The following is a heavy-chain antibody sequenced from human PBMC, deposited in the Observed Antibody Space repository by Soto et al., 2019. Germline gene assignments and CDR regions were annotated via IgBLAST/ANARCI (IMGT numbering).Heavy chain of an antibody. Sequence: EVQLLESGGGLVQPGGSLRLSCAASGFTFSTYAMNWVRQAPGKGLEWVSSVSGTGGXXXYADSVKGRFTISRDNSKXXXXXXXXXXXXXXXXXXXXXXXXXXXXXNYYYYGMDVWGQGTTVTVSS. V-gene: IGHV3-23*01. CDR2: VSGTGGXX. J-gene: IGHJ6*02. CDR1: GFTFSTYA. CDR3: XXXXXXXXXNYYYYGMDV.